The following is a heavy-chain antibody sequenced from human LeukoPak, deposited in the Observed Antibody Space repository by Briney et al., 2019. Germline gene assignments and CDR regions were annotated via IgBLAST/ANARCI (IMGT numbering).Heavy chain of an antibody. CDR1: GGSFSGYY. J-gene: IGHJ5*02. CDR3: ARAYGGYSSSWYRPTYWFDP. D-gene: IGHD6-13*01. CDR2: INHSGST. Sequence: PSETLSLTCAVYGGSFSGYYWSWIRQPPGKGLEWIGEINHSGSTNYNPSLKSRVTISVDTPKNQFSLKLSSVTAADTAVYYCARAYGGYSSSWYRPTYWFDPWGQGTLVTVSS. V-gene: IGHV4-34*01.